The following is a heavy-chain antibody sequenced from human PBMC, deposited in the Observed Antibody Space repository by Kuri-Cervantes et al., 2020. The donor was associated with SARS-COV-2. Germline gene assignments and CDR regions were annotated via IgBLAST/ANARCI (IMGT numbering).Heavy chain of an antibody. CDR2: IIPKFGTT. CDR3: ARVPDDSSGYQGELDY. CDR1: GGTFSNYL. V-gene: IGHV1-69*13. Sequence: SVKVSCKASGGTFSNYLITWVRQAPGQGLECMGGIIPKFGTTNYAQKFQGRVTITADESTSTAYMELSSLRSEDTAVYYCARVPDDSSGYQGELDYWGQGTLVTVSS. D-gene: IGHD3-22*01. J-gene: IGHJ4*02.